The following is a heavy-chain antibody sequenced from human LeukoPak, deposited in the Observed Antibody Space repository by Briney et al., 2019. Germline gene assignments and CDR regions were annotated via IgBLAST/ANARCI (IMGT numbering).Heavy chain of an antibody. D-gene: IGHD3-3*01. CDR1: AFTFSVYS. J-gene: IGHJ4*02. V-gene: IGHV3-21*01. CDR2: ISDSGSYI. Sequence: KSGGSLRLSCAASAFTFSVYSMNWVRQAPGKGLEWVSSISDSGSYIYYADSVKGRFTISRDNAKNSLYLQMNSLRAVDTAVYYCARVGYDFFDYWGQGTLVTVSS. CDR3: ARVGYDFFDY.